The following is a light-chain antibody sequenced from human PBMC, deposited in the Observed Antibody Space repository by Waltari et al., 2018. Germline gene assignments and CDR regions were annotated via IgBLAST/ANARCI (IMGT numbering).Light chain of an antibody. CDR1: QSVLYSSNDKNY. J-gene: IGKJ1*01. Sequence: DILMTQSPDSLAMSLGERATINCKSSQSVLYSSNDKNYLAGYQQKPGPPPQLLIYWASTRESGVPDRFSGSGSGTDFTLTISGLQAEDVAVYYCHQYYTTPQTFGQGTKVEIK. V-gene: IGKV4-1*01. CDR3: HQYYTTPQT. CDR2: WAS.